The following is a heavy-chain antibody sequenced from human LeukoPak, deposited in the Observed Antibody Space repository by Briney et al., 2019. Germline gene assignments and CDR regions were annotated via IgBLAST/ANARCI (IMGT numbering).Heavy chain of an antibody. Sequence: GGSLRLSCEASGFTFSSYGMHWVRQAPGKGLEWVSAISGSGGSTYYADSVKGRFTISRDNSKNTLYLQMNSLRAEDTAVYYCAQRGELDAFDIWGQGTMVTVSS. D-gene: IGHD3-16*01. V-gene: IGHV3-23*01. CDR2: ISGSGGST. J-gene: IGHJ3*02. CDR3: AQRGELDAFDI. CDR1: GFTFSSYG.